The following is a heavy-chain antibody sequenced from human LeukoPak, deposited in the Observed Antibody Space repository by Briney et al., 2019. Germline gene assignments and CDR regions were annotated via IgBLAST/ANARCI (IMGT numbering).Heavy chain of an antibody. CDR1: GGTFSSYA. Sequence: SVKVSCKASGGTFSSYAISWVRQAPGQGLEWMGRIIPILGIANYAQKFQGRVTITADKSTSTAYMELSSLRSEDTAVYYCARWSPHDSSLDYWGQGTLVAVSS. J-gene: IGHJ4*02. V-gene: IGHV1-69*04. CDR3: ARWSPHDSSLDY. D-gene: IGHD3-22*01. CDR2: IIPILGIA.